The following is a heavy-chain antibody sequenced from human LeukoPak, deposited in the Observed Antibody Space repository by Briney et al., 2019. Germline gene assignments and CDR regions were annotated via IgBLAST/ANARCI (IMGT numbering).Heavy chain of an antibody. Sequence: PGGSLRLSCAASGFTVSSNYMSWVRQAPGKGLEWVSVIYSGGSTYYADSVKGRFTISRDNSKNTLYLQMNSLRAEDTAVYYCARGPYLDYGDYDWFDPWGQGTLVTVSS. J-gene: IGHJ5*02. D-gene: IGHD4-17*01. CDR1: GFTVSSNY. V-gene: IGHV3-66*01. CDR2: IYSGGST. CDR3: ARGPYLDYGDYDWFDP.